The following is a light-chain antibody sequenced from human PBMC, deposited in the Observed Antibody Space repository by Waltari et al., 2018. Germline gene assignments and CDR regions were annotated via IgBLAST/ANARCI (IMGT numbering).Light chain of an antibody. CDR1: SSDVGVYNL. J-gene: IGLJ3*02. Sequence: QSALTQPASVSGSPGQSITISCTGTSSDVGVYNLVFWYQQHPDKAPKLVIYGVTKRPSGVSDRFSGSKSGNTASLTISGLQAEDEADYYCYSYAGSANGVFGGGTTLTVL. CDR2: GVT. V-gene: IGLV2-23*02. CDR3: YSYAGSANGV.